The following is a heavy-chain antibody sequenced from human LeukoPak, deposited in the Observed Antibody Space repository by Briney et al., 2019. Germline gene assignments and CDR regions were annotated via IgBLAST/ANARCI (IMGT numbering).Heavy chain of an antibody. Sequence: PGGSLRLSCAASGFTFSSYAMSWVRQAPGKGLEWVSAISGSGGSTYYADSVKGRFTISRDNSKNTLYLQMNSLRAEDTAVYYCAKIMTYYYDSSGYTDYWGQGTLVTVSS. J-gene: IGHJ4*02. V-gene: IGHV3-23*01. D-gene: IGHD3-22*01. CDR3: AKIMTYYYDSSGYTDY. CDR2: ISGSGGST. CDR1: GFTFSSYA.